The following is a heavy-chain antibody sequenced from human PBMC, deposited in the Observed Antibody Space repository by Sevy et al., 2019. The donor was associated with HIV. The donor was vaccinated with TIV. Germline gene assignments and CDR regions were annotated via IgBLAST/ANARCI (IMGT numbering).Heavy chain of an antibody. J-gene: IGHJ6*02. CDR1: GFSLSTSGMC. D-gene: IGHD3-22*01. Sequence: SGPTLVKPTLTLTLTCTFSGFSLSTSGMCVSWIRQPPGKALEWLALIDWDDDKYYSTSLKTRLTISKDTSKNQVVLTMTNMDPVDTATYYCARATYYYDSSGYYSYGMDVWGQGTTVTVSS. CDR2: IDWDDDK. CDR3: ARATYYYDSSGYYSYGMDV. V-gene: IGHV2-70*01.